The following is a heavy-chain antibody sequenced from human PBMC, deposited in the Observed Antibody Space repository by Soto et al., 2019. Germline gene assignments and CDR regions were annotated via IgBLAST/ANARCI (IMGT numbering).Heavy chain of an antibody. V-gene: IGHV4-31*03. Sequence: VQLQESGPGLVKPSQTLSLTCTVSGGSISSGGYYWSWIRQHPGKGLEWIGYIYYSGSTYYNPSLKSRVTISVDASKNRFSRKLISVTAADTAVYYCARSLENYYDRSGHPLLGYWGQGTLVTVSS. J-gene: IGHJ4*02. CDR2: IYYSGST. CDR3: ARSLENYYDRSGHPLLGY. CDR1: GGSISSGGYY. D-gene: IGHD3-22*01.